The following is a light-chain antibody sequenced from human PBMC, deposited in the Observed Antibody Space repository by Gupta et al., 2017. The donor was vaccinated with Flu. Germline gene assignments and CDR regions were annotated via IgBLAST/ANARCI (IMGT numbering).Light chain of an antibody. CDR3: QHESSSPGT. CDR1: QSFSSRY. V-gene: IGKV3-20*01. J-gene: IGKJ1*01. CDR2: GAS. Sequence: EIVLTQSPGTLSLSPGERATLSCRASQSFSSRYLAWYQQKPGQAPRLLIYGASSRANGIPDRFSGSGSETEFTLTISRREPEDFAVYYCQHESSSPGTFGQGTKVDIK.